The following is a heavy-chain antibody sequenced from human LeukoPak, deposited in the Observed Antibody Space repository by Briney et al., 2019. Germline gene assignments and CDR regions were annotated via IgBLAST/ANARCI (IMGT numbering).Heavy chain of an antibody. CDR2: IDTDSTYI. CDR1: GFTFSNYD. J-gene: IGHJ3*02. V-gene: IGHV3-21*01. CDR3: AREDIVLMGHAFDI. Sequence: GGSLRLSCAASGFTFSNYDMNWVRQSPGKGLEWVSSIDTDSTYIHYADSVKGRFTISRDNAKNSLYLQMNSLRAEDTAVYYCAREDIVLMGHAFDIWGQGTMVTVSS. D-gene: IGHD2-8*01.